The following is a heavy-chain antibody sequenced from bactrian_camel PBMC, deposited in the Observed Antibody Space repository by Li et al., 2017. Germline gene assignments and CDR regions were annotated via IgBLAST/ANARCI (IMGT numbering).Heavy chain of an antibody. CDR1: KYTSDYHW. J-gene: IGHJ4*01. V-gene: IGHV3S54*01. CDR3: AAIIQCRANWNETGTYNY. CDR2: IRRYSGTT. D-gene: IGHD8*01. Sequence: HVQLVESGGGSVQPGGSLRLTCGTSKYTSDYHWYCMGWYRQAPGKEREGVAAIRRYSGTTFYADSVKDRFTISRDNAKTTLYLQMNSLKPEDTAVYYCAAIIQCRANWNETGTYNYWGQGTQVTVS.